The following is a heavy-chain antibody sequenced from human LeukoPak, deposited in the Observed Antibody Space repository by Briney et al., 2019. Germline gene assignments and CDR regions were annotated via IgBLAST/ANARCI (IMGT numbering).Heavy chain of an antibody. CDR3: ARETSIVGALGVYYYMDV. Sequence: PGGSLRLSCAASGFTFSSYSMNWVRQAPGKGLEWVSYISSSSSTIYYADSVKGRFTISRDNAKNSLYLQMNSLRAEDTAVYYCARETSIVGALGVYYYMDVWGKGTTVTVSS. V-gene: IGHV3-48*01. D-gene: IGHD1-26*01. J-gene: IGHJ6*03. CDR1: GFTFSSYS. CDR2: ISSSSSTI.